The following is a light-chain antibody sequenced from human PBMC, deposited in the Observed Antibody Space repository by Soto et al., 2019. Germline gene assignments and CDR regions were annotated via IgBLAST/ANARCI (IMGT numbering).Light chain of an antibody. CDR3: QQYDISPWT. Sequence: EVVMTQSPATLSASPGERATLSCWASETVATNLAWYQQKPGQAPRLLISGASTRAAGISDRFRGSGSGTEFTLTISSLRSEDFAVYYCQQYDISPWTFGQGTKVEIK. CDR1: ETVATN. V-gene: IGKV3-15*01. J-gene: IGKJ1*01. CDR2: GAS.